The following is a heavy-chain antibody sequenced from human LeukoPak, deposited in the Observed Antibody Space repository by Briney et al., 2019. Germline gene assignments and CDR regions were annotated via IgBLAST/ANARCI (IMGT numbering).Heavy chain of an antibody. J-gene: IGHJ6*02. V-gene: IGHV1-2*02. CDR3: ARVETYYYYGMDV. CDR1: GYTFTGYY. CDR2: INPNSGGT. Sequence: ASVKVSCKASGYTFTGYYMHWVRQAPGQGLEWMGWINPNSGGTNYAQKFQGRVTMTRDTSITTAYMELSRLRSDDTAVYYCARVETYYYYGMDVWGQGTTVTVSS.